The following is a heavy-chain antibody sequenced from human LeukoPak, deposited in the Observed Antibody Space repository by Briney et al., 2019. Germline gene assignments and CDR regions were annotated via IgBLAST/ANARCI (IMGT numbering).Heavy chain of an antibody. CDR1: GYTFTSYG. J-gene: IGHJ3*02. CDR2: ISAYNGNT. CDR3: ARGEDYYDSSGYQPSAIWGAFDI. V-gene: IGHV1-18*01. Sequence: GASVKVSCKASGYTFTSYGISWVRQAPGQGLEWMGWISAYNGNTNYAQKPQGRVTMTTVTSTSTAYMELRSLRSDDTAVYYCARGEDYYDSSGYQPSAIWGAFDIWGQGTMVTVSS. D-gene: IGHD3-22*01.